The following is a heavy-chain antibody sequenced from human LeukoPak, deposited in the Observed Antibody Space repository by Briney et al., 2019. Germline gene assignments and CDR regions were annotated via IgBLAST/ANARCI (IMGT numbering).Heavy chain of an antibody. Sequence: SETLSLTCTVSGDSISSSSYYWSWFSQSPGKGLEWIASIYYSGSTSYNPSLKSRVTISVDTSKNQFSLKLSSVTAADTAVYYCARRGGYSGYGPFDYWGEGTLVTVSS. CDR1: GDSISSSSYY. V-gene: IGHV4-39*01. J-gene: IGHJ4*02. CDR3: ARRGGYSGYGPFDY. CDR2: IYYSGST. D-gene: IGHD5-12*01.